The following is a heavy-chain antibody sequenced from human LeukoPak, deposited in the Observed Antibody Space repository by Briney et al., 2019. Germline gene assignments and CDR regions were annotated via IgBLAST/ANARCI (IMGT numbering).Heavy chain of an antibody. CDR1: GGSFSGHY. J-gene: IGHJ4*02. D-gene: IGHD6-19*01. Sequence: PSETLSLTCAVYGGSFSGHYWSWIRQPPGKGLEWIGEINHSGSTNYNPSLKSRVTISVDTSKNQFSLKLSSVTAADTAVYYCASSGRLVGGYWGQGTLVTVSS. CDR2: INHSGST. CDR3: ASSGRLVGGY. V-gene: IGHV4-34*01.